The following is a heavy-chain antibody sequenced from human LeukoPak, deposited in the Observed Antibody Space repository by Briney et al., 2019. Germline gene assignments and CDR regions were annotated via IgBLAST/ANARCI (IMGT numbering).Heavy chain of an antibody. D-gene: IGHD1-14*01. CDR1: GGSFSGYY. CDR3: ARGRTRRGDY. J-gene: IGHJ4*02. CDR2: INHSGGT. V-gene: IGHV4-34*01. Sequence: SETLSLTCAVYGGSFSGYYWSWIRQPPGKGLEWIGEINHSGGTNYNPSLKSRVTISVDTSKNQFSLKLSSVTAADTAVYYCARGRTRRGDYWGQGTLVTVSS.